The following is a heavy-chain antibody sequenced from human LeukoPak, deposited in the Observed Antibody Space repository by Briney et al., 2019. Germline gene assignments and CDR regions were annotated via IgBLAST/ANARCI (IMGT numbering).Heavy chain of an antibody. CDR2: ISAYNGNT. CDR1: GYTFTSYG. Sequence: GASVKVSCKASGYTFTSYGISWVRQAPGQGLEWMGWISAYNGNTNYAQKLQGRVTMTTDTSTSTACMELRSLRSDDTAVYYCARVPAASNDAFDIWGQGTMVTVSS. V-gene: IGHV1-18*01. J-gene: IGHJ3*02. D-gene: IGHD2-2*01. CDR3: ARVPAASNDAFDI.